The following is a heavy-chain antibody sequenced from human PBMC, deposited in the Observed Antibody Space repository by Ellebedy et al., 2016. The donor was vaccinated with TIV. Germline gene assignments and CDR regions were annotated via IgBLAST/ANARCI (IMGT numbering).Heavy chain of an antibody. Sequence: GESLKISCAASGSTLNTYWMHWVRQAPGKGLVWVSSVNTDGSYTNYADSVKGRFTMSRVNAKNTVYLQMHSLRVEDTAVYHCARTIAVATFDPWGQGTLVTVSS. V-gene: IGHV3-74*01. CDR3: ARTIAVATFDP. CDR2: VNTDGSYT. J-gene: IGHJ5*02. D-gene: IGHD6-19*01. CDR1: GSTLNTYW.